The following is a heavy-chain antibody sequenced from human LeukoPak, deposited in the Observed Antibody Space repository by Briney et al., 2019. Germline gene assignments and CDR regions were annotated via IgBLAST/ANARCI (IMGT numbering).Heavy chain of an antibody. J-gene: IGHJ4*02. V-gene: IGHV4-59*08. D-gene: IGHD3-3*02. Sequence: SETLSLTCTVSGGSISSYYWSWIRQPPGKGLEWIGYIYYSGSTNYNPSLKSRVTISVDTSKNHFSLKLSSVTAADTAVYYCARRPSRIRPIDYWGQGTLVTVSS. CDR2: IYYSGST. CDR3: ARRPSRIRPIDY. CDR1: GGSISSYY.